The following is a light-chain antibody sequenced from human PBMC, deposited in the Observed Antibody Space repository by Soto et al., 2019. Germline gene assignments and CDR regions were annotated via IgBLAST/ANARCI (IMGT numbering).Light chain of an antibody. CDR3: QQRSNWPPIT. J-gene: IGKJ5*01. CDR2: GAS. CDR1: RSVSSN. Sequence: EIVMTQSPATLSVSPGERATLSCRASRSVSSNLAWYQQRPGQAPRLLIYGASHRAAGIPARFSGSGFGTDFTLTISSLEPEDAAVYYCQQRSNWPPITFGQGTRLEIK. V-gene: IGKV3-11*01.